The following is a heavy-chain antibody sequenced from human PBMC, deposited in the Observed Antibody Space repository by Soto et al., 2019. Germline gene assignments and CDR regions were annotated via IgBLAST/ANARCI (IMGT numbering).Heavy chain of an antibody. Sequence: ALLKRSSQTSCYTFTSYVIISVRQAPGKRLEWMGWISAYNGNTNYARKLQGRVTMTTDTSTSTAYMELRSLRSDDTAVYYCARDTVAQGGVKYYYYYMDVWGNGTTVTVSS. D-gene: IGHD3-16*01. V-gene: IGHV1-18*01. CDR1: CYTFTSYV. CDR3: ARDTVAQGGVKYYYYYMDV. CDR2: ISAYNGNT. J-gene: IGHJ6*03.